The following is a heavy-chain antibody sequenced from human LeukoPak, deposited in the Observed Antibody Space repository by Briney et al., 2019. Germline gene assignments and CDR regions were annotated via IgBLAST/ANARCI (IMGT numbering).Heavy chain of an antibody. Sequence: ASVKVSCKASGYTFTGYYMHWVRQAPGQGLEWMGMISPSGASTSYAQKFQGRVTMTRDVSTSTVYMELSSLRSEDTAVYYCARHTTGYNSPRDSFNIWRQGTMVTVSS. CDR1: GYTFTGYY. CDR2: ISPSGAST. V-gene: IGHV1-46*01. D-gene: IGHD1-1*01. CDR3: ARHTTGYNSPRDSFNI. J-gene: IGHJ3*02.